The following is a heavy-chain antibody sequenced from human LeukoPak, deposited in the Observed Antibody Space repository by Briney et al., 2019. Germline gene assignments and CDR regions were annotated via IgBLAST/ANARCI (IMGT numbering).Heavy chain of an antibody. J-gene: IGHJ4*02. V-gene: IGHV3-21*01. CDR1: GFTFSSYS. CDR2: ISSSSSYI. CDR3: ARDLGVPAETLDY. D-gene: IGHD2-2*01. Sequence: GGSLRLSCAASGFTFSSYSMNWVRQAPGKGLEWVSSISSSSSYIYYADSLKGRFTISRDNAKNSLYLQMNSLRAEDTAVYYCARDLGVPAETLDYWGQGTLVAVSS.